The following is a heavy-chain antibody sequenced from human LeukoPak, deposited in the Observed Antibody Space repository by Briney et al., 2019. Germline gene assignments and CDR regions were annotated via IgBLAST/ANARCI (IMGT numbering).Heavy chain of an antibody. CDR3: AKALRPIYDSSGSPGLGAFDI. Sequence: GGSLRLSCAAYGFSLSSQAMGWVRQAPGKGMEWDSAIRGSGGSTYYADSVKGRFTIYRDKSNNTLYLQMNRLIADDTALYYCAKALRPIYDSSGSPGLGAFDICGQGTMFTVSS. D-gene: IGHD3-22*01. CDR2: IRGSGGST. V-gene: IGHV3-23*01. J-gene: IGHJ3*02. CDR1: GFSLSSQA.